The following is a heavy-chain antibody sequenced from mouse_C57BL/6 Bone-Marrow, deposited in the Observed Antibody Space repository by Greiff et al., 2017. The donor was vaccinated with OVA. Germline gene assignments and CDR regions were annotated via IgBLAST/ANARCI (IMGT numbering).Heavy chain of an antibody. D-gene: IGHD1-1*01. CDR2: IYPRSGNT. J-gene: IGHJ2*01. CDR1: GYTFTSYG. Sequence: VQLQQSGAELARPGASVKLSCKASGYTFTSYGISWVKQRTGQGLEWIGEIYPRSGNTYYNEKFKGKATLTADKSSSTAYMELRSLTSEVSAVYFCVHYYGSSWYYFDYWGQGTTLTVSS. CDR3: VHYYGSSWYYFDY. V-gene: IGHV1-81*01.